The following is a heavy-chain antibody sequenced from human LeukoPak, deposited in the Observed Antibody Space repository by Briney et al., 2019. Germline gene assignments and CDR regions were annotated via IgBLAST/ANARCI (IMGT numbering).Heavy chain of an antibody. CDR2: IIPILGVA. V-gene: IGHV1-69*04. J-gene: IGHJ4*02. Sequence: SVKVSCKASGGTFSSYAVSWVRQAPGQGLEWMGRIIPILGVASYAQKFQGRVTITADKSTSTAYMELSSLRSEDTAVYYCATLSPVPYWGQGTLVTVSS. CDR3: ATLSPVPY. D-gene: IGHD2/OR15-2a*01. CDR1: GGTFSSYA.